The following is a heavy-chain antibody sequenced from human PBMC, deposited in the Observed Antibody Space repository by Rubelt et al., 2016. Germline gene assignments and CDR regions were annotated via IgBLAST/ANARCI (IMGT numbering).Heavy chain of an antibody. CDR1: GFTVSSNY. V-gene: IGHV3-53*01. J-gene: IGHJ4*02. CDR3: AKGGPAARSTDS. D-gene: IGHD6-6*01. Sequence: EVQLVESGGGLIQPGGSLRLSCAASGFTVSSNYMSWVRQAPGKGLEWVSVIGIGTYYGYSVKCRFTSAIDNSKNTLHLQMSSQRVEDTAVYYCAKGGPAARSTDSWGQGTLVTVSS. CDR2: IGIGT.